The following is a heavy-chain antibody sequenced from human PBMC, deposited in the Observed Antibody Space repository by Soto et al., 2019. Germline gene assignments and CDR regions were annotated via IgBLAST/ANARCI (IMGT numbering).Heavy chain of an antibody. CDR2: IYYSGST. D-gene: IGHD3-3*01. V-gene: IGHV4-59*08. Sequence: SETLSLTCTVSGGSISSYYWSWIRQRPGKGLGWIGYIYYSGSTNYNPSLKSRVTISVDTSKNQFSLKLSSVTAADTAVYYCARAYDFWSGYYIPQPEGGYGMDVWGQGTTVTVSS. CDR3: ARAYDFWSGYYIPQPEGGYGMDV. J-gene: IGHJ6*02. CDR1: GGSISSYY.